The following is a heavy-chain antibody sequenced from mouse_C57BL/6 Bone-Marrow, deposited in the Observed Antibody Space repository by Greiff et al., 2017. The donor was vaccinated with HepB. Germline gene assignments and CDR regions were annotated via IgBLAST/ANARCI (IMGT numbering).Heavy chain of an antibody. Sequence: QVHVKQSGAELVRPGASVTLSCKASGYTFTDYEMHWVKQTPVHGLEWIGAIDPETGGTAYNQKFKGKAILTADKSSSTAYMELRSLTSEDSAVYYCTGDDGYYDYAMDYWGQGTSVTVSS. CDR2: IDPETGGT. CDR1: GYTFTDYE. CDR3: TGDDGYYDYAMDY. J-gene: IGHJ4*01. D-gene: IGHD2-3*01. V-gene: IGHV1-15*01.